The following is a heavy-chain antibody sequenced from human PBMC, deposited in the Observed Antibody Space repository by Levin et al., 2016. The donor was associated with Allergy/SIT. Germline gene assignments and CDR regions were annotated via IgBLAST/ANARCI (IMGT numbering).Heavy chain of an antibody. CDR1: GFTFSTYG. CDR2: ISGNGGSA. Sequence: ETLSLTCAGSGFTFSTYGMSWVRQGPGEGLEWISAISGNGGSAYYADSVKGRFTISRDSSKNTLYLQMNSLRPNDTAIYYCAKGARSCGGDFCRPLIGDWGQGTLVSVSS. J-gene: IGHJ1*01. V-gene: IGHV3-23*01. CDR3: AKGARSCGGDFCRPLIGD. D-gene: IGHD2-21*02.